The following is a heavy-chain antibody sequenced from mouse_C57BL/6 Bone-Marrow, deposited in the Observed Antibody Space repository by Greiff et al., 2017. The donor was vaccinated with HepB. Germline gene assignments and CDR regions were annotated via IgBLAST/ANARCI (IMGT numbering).Heavy chain of an antibody. CDR1: GFSLSTFGMG. V-gene: IGHV8-8*01. D-gene: IGHD2-5*01. CDR3: ARIAVDLYSNSAWFAY. CDR2: IWWDDDK. Sequence: QVTLKVSGPGILQPSQTLSLTCSFSGFSLSTFGMGVGWIRQPSGKGLEWLAHIWWDDDKYYTPALKSRLTISKDTSKNQVFLTIANVDTADTATYYCARIAVDLYSNSAWFAYWGQGTLVTVSA. J-gene: IGHJ3*01.